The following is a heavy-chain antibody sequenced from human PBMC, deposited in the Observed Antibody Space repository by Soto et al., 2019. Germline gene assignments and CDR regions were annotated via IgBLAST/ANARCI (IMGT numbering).Heavy chain of an antibody. CDR2: ISGSGGST. CDR1: GFTFSSYA. V-gene: IGHV3-23*01. J-gene: IGHJ6*02. CDR3: AKSTSSYTYSYGMEV. D-gene: IGHD2-2*01. Sequence: GGSLRLSCAASGFTFSSYAMSWVRQAPGKGLEWVSAISGSGGSTYYADSVKGRFTISRDNSKNTLYLQMNSLRAEDTAVYYCAKSTSSYTYSYGMEVWGQGTTVTVSS.